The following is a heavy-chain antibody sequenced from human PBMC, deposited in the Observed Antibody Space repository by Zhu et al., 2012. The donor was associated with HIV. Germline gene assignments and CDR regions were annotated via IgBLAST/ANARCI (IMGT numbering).Heavy chain of an antibody. D-gene: IGHD3-9*01. J-gene: IGHJ2*01. CDR2: IYYSGST. Sequence: QVQLQESGPGLVKPSETLSLTCTVSGGSISSSSYYWGWIRQPPGKGLEWIGSIYYSGSTYYNPSLKSRVTISVDTSKNQSSLKLSSVTAADTAVYYCAGHLYDILTGHPPRSYWYFDLWGLAPWSTVSS. CDR3: AGHLYDILTGHPPRSYWYFDL. V-gene: IGHV4-39*01. CDR1: GGSISSSSYY.